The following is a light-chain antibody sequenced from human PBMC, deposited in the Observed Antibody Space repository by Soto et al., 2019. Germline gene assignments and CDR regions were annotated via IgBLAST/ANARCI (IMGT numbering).Light chain of an antibody. CDR2: GAS. J-gene: IGKJ4*01. CDR1: QSVSSN. CDR3: QQYNNWPLT. Sequence: EIVMTQSPATLSVSAGERATLSCRATQSVSSNFAWYQQEPGQAPRLLIYGASTRATGIPARFSGSGSGTEFTLTISSLQSEDFAVYYCQQYNNWPLTFGGGTKVEIK. V-gene: IGKV3-15*01.